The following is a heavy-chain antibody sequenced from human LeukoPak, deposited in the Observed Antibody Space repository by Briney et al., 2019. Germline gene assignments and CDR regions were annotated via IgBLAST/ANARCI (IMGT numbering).Heavy chain of an antibody. J-gene: IGHJ5*02. V-gene: IGHV3-48*02. D-gene: IGHD4-11*01. CDR1: GFTFSSYS. CDR2: ISSSSSTI. CDR3: ARDARPRGVTTPWFDP. Sequence: GGSLRLSCAASGFTFSSYSMNWVRQAPGKGLEWVSYISSSSSTIYYADSVKGRFTISGDNAKNSLYLQMNSLRDEDTAVYYCARDARPRGVTTPWFDPWGQGTLVTVSS.